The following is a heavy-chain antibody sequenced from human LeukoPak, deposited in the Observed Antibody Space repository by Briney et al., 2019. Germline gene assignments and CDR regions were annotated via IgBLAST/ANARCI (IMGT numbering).Heavy chain of an antibody. CDR2: IYTSGST. CDR1: GGSISSGSYY. V-gene: IGHV4-61*02. D-gene: IGHD4-17*01. CDR3: ARDLAYGDYAYYFDY. Sequence: SETLSLTCTVSGGSISSGSYYWSWIRQPAGKGLEWIGRIYTSGSTNYNPSLKSRVTISVDTSKNQFSLKLSSVTAADTAVYYCARDLAYGDYAYYFDYWGQGTLVTVSS. J-gene: IGHJ4*02.